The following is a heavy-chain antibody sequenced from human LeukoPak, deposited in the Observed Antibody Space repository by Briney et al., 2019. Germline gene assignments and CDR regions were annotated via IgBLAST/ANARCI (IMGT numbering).Heavy chain of an antibody. J-gene: IGHJ4*02. CDR2: IQYDGNNI. V-gene: IGHV3-30*02. CDR3: AKDERVYGTNAGTLLDY. CDR1: GFSFRDYG. Sequence: SGGSLRLSCTTSGFSFRDYGMHWVRQASGKGLELVAFIQYDGNNIYYADSVKGRFAISRDDSKNTLYLEMNSLRPEDTALYYCAKDERVYGTNAGTLLDYWGQGTLVSVSS. D-gene: IGHD4/OR15-4a*01.